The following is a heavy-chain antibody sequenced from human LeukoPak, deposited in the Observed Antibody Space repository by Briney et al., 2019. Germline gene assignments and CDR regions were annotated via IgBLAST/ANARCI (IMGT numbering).Heavy chain of an antibody. D-gene: IGHD3-3*01. Sequence: SETLSHTCTVSGGSITSSSYYWGWIRQPPGKGLEWIGSIYYSGSTYYNPSLKSRVAISVDTSKNQFSLKLSSVTAADTAVYYCARLWSGLRPPDYWGQGALVTVSS. J-gene: IGHJ4*02. CDR2: IYYSGST. V-gene: IGHV4-39*07. CDR3: ARLWSGLRPPDY. CDR1: GGSITSSSYY.